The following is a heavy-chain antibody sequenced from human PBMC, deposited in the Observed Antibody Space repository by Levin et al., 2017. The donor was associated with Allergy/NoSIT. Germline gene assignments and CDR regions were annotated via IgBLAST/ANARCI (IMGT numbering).Heavy chain of an antibody. Sequence: SVKVSCKASGGTFSSYAISWVRQAPGQGLEWMGGIIPIFGTANYAQKFQGRVTITADESTSTAYMELSSLRSEDTAVYYCARDGVRIAARRPEDWYYFDYWGQGTLVTVSS. CDR3: ARDGVRIAARRPEDWYYFDY. CDR2: IIPIFGTA. D-gene: IGHD6-6*01. CDR1: GGTFSSYA. J-gene: IGHJ4*02. V-gene: IGHV1-69*13.